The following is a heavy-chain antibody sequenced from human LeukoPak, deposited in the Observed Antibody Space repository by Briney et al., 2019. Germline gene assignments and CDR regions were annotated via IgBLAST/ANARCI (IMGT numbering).Heavy chain of an antibody. D-gene: IGHD6-13*01. V-gene: IGHV3-7*01. CDR1: GFTFISYW. CDR2: VKQDGSDK. Sequence: GGSLRLSCAASGFTFISYWMSWVRQAPGKGLEWVANVKQDGSDKYYVDSVKGRFTISRDNAKNSLYLQMSSLRAEDTAVHYCARDSSIAAAGSDYWGQGTLVTVSS. CDR3: ARDSSIAAAGSDY. J-gene: IGHJ4*02.